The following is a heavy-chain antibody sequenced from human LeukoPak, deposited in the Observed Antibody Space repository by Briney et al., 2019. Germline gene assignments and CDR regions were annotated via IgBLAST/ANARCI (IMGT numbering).Heavy chain of an antibody. Sequence: GGSLRLSCAASGFTVSSNYMSWVRQAPGKGLEWVSVIYSGGSTNYADSVKGRFTISRDNSKNTLYLQMNSLRAEDTAVYYRASGRLGYCTNGVCYDAFDIWGQGTMVTVSS. CDR1: GFTVSSNY. D-gene: IGHD2-8*01. V-gene: IGHV3-53*01. J-gene: IGHJ3*02. CDR3: ASGRLGYCTNGVCYDAFDI. CDR2: IYSGGST.